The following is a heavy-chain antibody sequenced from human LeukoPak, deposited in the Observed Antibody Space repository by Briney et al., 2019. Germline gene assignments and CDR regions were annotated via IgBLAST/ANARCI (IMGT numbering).Heavy chain of an antibody. Sequence: SETLSLTCAVYGGSFSGYYWSWIRHPPGKGLEWIGEINHSGSTNYNPSLKSRVTISVDTSKNQFSLKLSSVTAADTAVYYCARTPWGYSDYWGQGTLVTVSS. CDR2: INHSGST. CDR1: GGSFSGYY. V-gene: IGHV4-34*01. J-gene: IGHJ4*02. D-gene: IGHD3-22*01. CDR3: ARTPWGYSDY.